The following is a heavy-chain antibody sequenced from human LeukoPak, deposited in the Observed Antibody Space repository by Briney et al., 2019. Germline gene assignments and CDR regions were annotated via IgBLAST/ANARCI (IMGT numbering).Heavy chain of an antibody. J-gene: IGHJ6*03. CDR1: GGTFSSYA. Sequence: ASVKVSCKASGGTFSSYAISWVRQAPGQGLEWMGWISAYNGNTNYAQKLQGRVTMTTDTSTSTAYMELRSLRSDDTAVYYCARSRTEYPYYYYMDVWGKGTTVTVSS. CDR3: ARSRTEYPYYYYMDV. V-gene: IGHV1-18*01. CDR2: ISAYNGNT. D-gene: IGHD2/OR15-2a*01.